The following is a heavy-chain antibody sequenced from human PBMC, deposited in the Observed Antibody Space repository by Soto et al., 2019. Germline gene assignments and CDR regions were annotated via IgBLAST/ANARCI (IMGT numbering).Heavy chain of an antibody. D-gene: IGHD3-22*01. CDR1: GYSFTSYW. V-gene: IGHV5-51*01. CDR2: IYPGDSDT. J-gene: IGHJ6*02. Sequence: PGEALKISCKGSGYSFTSYWIGWVRQMPGKGLEWMGIIYPGDSDTRYSPSFQGQVTISADKSISTAYLQWSSLKASDTAMYYCARQDSSGYFYYYGLDVWGQGTTVNVSS. CDR3: ARQDSSGYFYYYGLDV.